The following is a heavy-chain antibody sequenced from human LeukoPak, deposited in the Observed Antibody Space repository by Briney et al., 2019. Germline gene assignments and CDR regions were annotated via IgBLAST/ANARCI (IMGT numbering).Heavy chain of an antibody. D-gene: IGHD6-19*01. CDR3: ARDHSAVAGLDY. Sequence: GGSLRLSCAASGFTFSSYAMHWVRQAPGKGLEWVAVISYDGSNKYYADSVKGRFTISRDNSKNTLYLQMNSLRAEDTAVYYCARDHSAVAGLDYWGQGTLVTVSS. V-gene: IGHV3-30-3*01. J-gene: IGHJ4*02. CDR1: GFTFSSYA. CDR2: ISYDGSNK.